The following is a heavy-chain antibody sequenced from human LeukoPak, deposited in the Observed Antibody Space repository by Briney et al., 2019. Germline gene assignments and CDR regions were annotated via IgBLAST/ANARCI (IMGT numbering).Heavy chain of an antibody. CDR2: IFYGGST. CDR1: GGSISSSGFP. CDR3: ARHLLISGTTYNWFDP. D-gene: IGHD1-7*01. Sequence: PSETLSLTYTVSGGSISSSGFPWGWIRQPPGKGLEWIGTIFYGGSTYYNPSLKSRVTMSVDTSKKHFSLRLSSVTAADTAVYYCARHLLISGTTYNWFDPWGQGTLVTVSS. J-gene: IGHJ5*02. V-gene: IGHV4-39*01.